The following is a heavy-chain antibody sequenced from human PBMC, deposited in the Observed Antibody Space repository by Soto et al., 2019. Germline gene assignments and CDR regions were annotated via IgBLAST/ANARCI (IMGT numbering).Heavy chain of an antibody. CDR3: AKGDPGYCSSTSCYADAFDI. D-gene: IGHD2-2*01. Sequence: EVQLLESGGGLVQPGGSLRLSCAASGFTFSSYAMSWVHQAPGKGLEWVSAISGSGGSTYYADSVKGRFTISRDNSKNTLYLQMNSLRAEDTAVYYCAKGDPGYCSSTSCYADAFDIWGQGTMVTVSS. CDR1: GFTFSSYA. J-gene: IGHJ3*02. V-gene: IGHV3-23*01. CDR2: ISGSGGST.